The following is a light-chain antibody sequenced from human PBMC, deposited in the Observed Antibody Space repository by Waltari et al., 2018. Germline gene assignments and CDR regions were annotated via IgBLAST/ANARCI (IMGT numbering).Light chain of an antibody. Sequence: SYELTQPPSVSVSPGQTARITCSGYALPPQHHYWYQQKPGQAPVLVIYKDIERPSGIPERFSGSSSGTAVTLTISGVQAEDEADYYCQSADSSGTYVIFGGGTKLTVL. CDR1: ALPPQH. J-gene: IGLJ2*01. CDR2: KDI. V-gene: IGLV3-25*03. CDR3: QSADSSGTYVI.